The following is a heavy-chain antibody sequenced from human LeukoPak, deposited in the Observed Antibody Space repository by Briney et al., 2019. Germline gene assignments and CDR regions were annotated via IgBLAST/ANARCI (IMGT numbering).Heavy chain of an antibody. V-gene: IGHV4-39*07. CDR1: GASTSGSGYY. CDR3: ARELRVGYYDSSGYYRVSYLDY. Sequence: PSATLSLTCTVSGASTSGSGYYWGWIRPPPGKGLGWIGSIYYSGRTYYNPSLKSRVTISVDTSKNQFSLKLSSVTAADTAVYYCARELRVGYYDSSGYYRVSYLDYWGQGTLVTVSS. D-gene: IGHD3-22*01. J-gene: IGHJ4*02. CDR2: IYYSGRT.